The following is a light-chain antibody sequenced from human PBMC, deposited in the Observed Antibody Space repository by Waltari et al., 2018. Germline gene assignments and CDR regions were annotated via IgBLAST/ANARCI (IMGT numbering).Light chain of an antibody. V-gene: IGKV2-28*01. CDR1: QSLLHWNGNYY. CDR2: LGS. Sequence: DIVVTQSPLSLPVTPGEPAAISCRSSQSLLHWNGNYYLDWYLQKPGQSPQLLIYLGSNRASGVPDRFSGSGSGTDFTLRISRVEAEDVGVYYCMQSLQTLWTFGQGTKVEIK. CDR3: MQSLQTLWT. J-gene: IGKJ1*01.